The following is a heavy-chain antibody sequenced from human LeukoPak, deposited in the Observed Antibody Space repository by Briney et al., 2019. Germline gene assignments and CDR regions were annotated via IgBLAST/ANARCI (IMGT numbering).Heavy chain of an antibody. D-gene: IGHD6-13*01. J-gene: IGHJ4*02. CDR1: GFTFRSYS. V-gene: IGHV3-21*01. CDR3: ARASQGAAAGTCFDF. Sequence: RPGGSLRLSCAASGFTFRSYSMNWVRQAPGKGLEWVSSITPGSSYIYYADSVKGRFTISRDNVKDSLYLQMNSLRAEDTAVYYCARASQGAAAGTCFDFWGQGTLVTVSS. CDR2: ITPGSSYI.